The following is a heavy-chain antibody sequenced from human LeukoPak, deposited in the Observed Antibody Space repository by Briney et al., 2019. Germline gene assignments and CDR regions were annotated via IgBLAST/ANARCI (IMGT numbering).Heavy chain of an antibody. CDR2: ISYDGSNK. D-gene: IGHD6-19*01. V-gene: IGHV3-30*18. CDR3: AKRIIDSGWEDDAFDI. J-gene: IGHJ3*02. CDR1: GFTFSSYG. Sequence: GGSPRLSCAASGFTFSSYGMHWVRQAPGKGLEWVAVISYDGSNKYYADSVKGRFTISRDNSKNTLYLQMNSLRAEDTAVYYCAKRIIDSGWEDDAFDIWGQGTMVTVSS.